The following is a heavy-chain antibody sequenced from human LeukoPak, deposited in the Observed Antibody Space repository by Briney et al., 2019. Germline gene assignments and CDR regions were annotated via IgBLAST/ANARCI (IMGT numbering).Heavy chain of an antibody. CDR2: ISGSGDRT. CDR1: GFTFSNYA. Sequence: GGSLRLSCAASGFTFSNYAMNWVRQAPGKGLEWVSGISGSGDRTYYADSVKGRFTISRDNSKNTLYLQMISLRAEDTAVYYCAKMSGDCSSTTCSSFDYWGQGTLVTVSS. D-gene: IGHD2-2*01. V-gene: IGHV3-23*01. J-gene: IGHJ4*02. CDR3: AKMSGDCSSTTCSSFDY.